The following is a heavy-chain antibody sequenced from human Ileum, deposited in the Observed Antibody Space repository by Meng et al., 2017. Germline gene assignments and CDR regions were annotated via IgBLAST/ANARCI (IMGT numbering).Heavy chain of an antibody. CDR3: ARVVSSGTFGDWFDP. V-gene: IGHV1-8*01. J-gene: IGHJ5*02. Sequence: QVQLVQSEAEVRKPGPSVKVSCRVSGYTFTSYDIHWVRQAPGQGLEWMGWMSPNSGNTGYSQNFQGRVTLTRSTPLRTVYMELSSLQSEDTAVYYCARVVSSGTFGDWFDPWGQGTLVTVSS. CDR1: GYTFTSYD. CDR2: MSPNSGNT. D-gene: IGHD3-10*01.